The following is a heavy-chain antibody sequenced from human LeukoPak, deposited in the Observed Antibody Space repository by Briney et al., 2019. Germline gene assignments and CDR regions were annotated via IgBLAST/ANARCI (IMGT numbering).Heavy chain of an antibody. Sequence: PSETLSLTCTVPGGSISSYYWSWIRQPPGKGLEWIGYIYYSGSTNCNPSLKSRVTISVDTSKTQFSLKLSSVTAADTAVYYCARSTSWYSYFDFWGQGSLVTVSS. V-gene: IGHV4-59*01. CDR1: GGSISSYY. D-gene: IGHD6-13*01. J-gene: IGHJ4*02. CDR3: ARSTSWYSYFDF. CDR2: IYYSGST.